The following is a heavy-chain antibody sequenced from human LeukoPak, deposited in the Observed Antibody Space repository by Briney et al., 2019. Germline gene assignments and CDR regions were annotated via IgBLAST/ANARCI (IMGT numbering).Heavy chain of an antibody. CDR1: GGSISSDC. CDR2: IYYSGST. Sequence: PSETLSLTCTVSGGSISSDCWSWIRQPPGKGLEWIGHIYYSGSTNYNPSLKSRVTISVDTSKNQFSLKLNSVTAADTAVYYCARQTGYFRYWGQGTLVAVSS. CDR3: ARQTGYFRY. J-gene: IGHJ1*01. D-gene: IGHD3-10*01. V-gene: IGHV4-59*08.